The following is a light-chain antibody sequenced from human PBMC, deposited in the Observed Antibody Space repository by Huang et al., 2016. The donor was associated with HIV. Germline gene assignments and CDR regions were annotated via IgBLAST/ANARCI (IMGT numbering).Light chain of an antibody. CDR3: QQYNTYLYT. V-gene: IGKV1-5*03. CDR1: QNINTW. CDR2: RAS. Sequence: DIQMTQSPSTLSASVGDRVTITCRASQNINTWLAWYQQNPGKAPDLLIYRASSLQVGVPSRFTGSGSGTEFTLTITSLQPDDLGTYYCQQYNTYLYTFGQGTKLEI. J-gene: IGKJ2*01.